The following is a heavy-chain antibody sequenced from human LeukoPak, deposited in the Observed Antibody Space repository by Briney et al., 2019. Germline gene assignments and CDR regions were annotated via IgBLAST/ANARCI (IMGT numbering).Heavy chain of an antibody. CDR1: GFTFNNYW. V-gene: IGHV3-7*01. J-gene: IGHJ4*02. CDR3: ARVAGRDYFDY. CDR2: IKQDGREK. D-gene: IGHD6-19*01. Sequence: GGSLRLSCAASGFTFNNYWISWVRQAPGKGLEWVANIKQDGREKYYVDSVKGRFTISRDNAKNSLYLQMHSLRAEDTAVYYCARVAGRDYFDYWGQGTLVTVSS.